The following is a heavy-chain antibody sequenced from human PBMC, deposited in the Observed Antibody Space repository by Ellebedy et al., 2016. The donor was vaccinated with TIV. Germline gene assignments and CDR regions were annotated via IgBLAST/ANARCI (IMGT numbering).Heavy chain of an antibody. D-gene: IGHD2-21*02. J-gene: IGHJ6*02. Sequence: AASVKVSCKASGYTFSNYGISWVRQAPGQGLDWMGWISAYSGNTNYAQKFQGRVTMTTDTSTSTAYMELRSLRSDDTAVYYCARSTPMVTAILDYYYYYGMDVWGQGTTVTVSS. CDR2: ISAYSGNT. CDR1: GYTFSNYG. V-gene: IGHV1-18*01. CDR3: ARSTPMVTAILDYYYYYGMDV.